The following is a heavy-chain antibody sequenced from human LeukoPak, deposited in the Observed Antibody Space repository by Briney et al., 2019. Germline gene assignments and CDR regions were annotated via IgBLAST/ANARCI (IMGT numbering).Heavy chain of an antibody. CDR3: VKDLIGTYAFDY. V-gene: IGHV3-64D*08. D-gene: IGHD1-26*01. CDR1: GFTFINLF. CDR2: ISADGGST. Sequence: GSLRLSCSASGFTFINLFMHWVRQAPGKGLEYVSSISADGGSTFYADSVKGRFTVSRDNSMNTLYLQMSSLRVEDTAVYYCVKDLIGTYAFDYWGQGTLITVSS. J-gene: IGHJ4*02.